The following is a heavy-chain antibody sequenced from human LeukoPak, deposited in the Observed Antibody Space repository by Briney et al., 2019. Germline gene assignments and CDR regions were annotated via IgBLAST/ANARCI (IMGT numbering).Heavy chain of an antibody. V-gene: IGHV3-30*18. CDR2: ISYDGSNK. D-gene: IGHD4-11*01. CDR3: AKDGSNYGDYYHGMDV. Sequence: PGGSLRLSCAASGFTFSRYGMHWVRQAPVKGLEWVAVISYDGSNKYYADSVKGRFTISRDNSKNTLYLQMNSLRAEDTAVYYCAKDGSNYGDYYHGMDVWGQGTTVTVSS. CDR1: GFTFSRYG. J-gene: IGHJ6*02.